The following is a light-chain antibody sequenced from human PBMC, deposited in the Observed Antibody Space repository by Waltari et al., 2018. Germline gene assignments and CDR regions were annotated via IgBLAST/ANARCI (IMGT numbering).Light chain of an antibody. CDR2: DAS. J-gene: IGKJ2*01. Sequence: EIVLTQSPGTLSLSPGERATLSCRASQRITSNYLAWYQQRPGQAPRLLIYDASTRATGIPDRIRGSGSGTDFSRTISRLEPEDFAVYYCQQCGRSLYTFGQGTTLEIK. CDR1: QRITSNY. V-gene: IGKV3-20*01. CDR3: QQCGRSLYT.